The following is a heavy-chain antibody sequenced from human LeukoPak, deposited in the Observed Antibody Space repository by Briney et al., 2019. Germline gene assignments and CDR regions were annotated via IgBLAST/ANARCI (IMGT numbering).Heavy chain of an antibody. J-gene: IGHJ5*02. CDR2: IHYSGRT. V-gene: IGHV4-61*01. CDR3: ARGGAYYDFWSGYYRPRPTSNWFDP. CDR1: GGSVSSGSCF. Sequence: SETLSLTCTVSGGSVSSGSCFWSWIRQPPGKGLEWIGYIHYSGRTNYNPSLESRVTISADTSKNQFSLKLNSVTAADTAVYYCARGGAYYDFWSGYYRPRPTSNWFDPWGQGTLVTVSS. D-gene: IGHD3-3*01.